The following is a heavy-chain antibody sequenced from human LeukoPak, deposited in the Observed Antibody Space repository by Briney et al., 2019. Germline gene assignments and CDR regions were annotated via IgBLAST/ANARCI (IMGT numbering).Heavy chain of an antibody. V-gene: IGHV1-24*01. CDR2: FDPEDGET. D-gene: IGHD3-22*01. CDR3: ATDLTRTSMIVVVITTGAFDI. CDR1: VYTLTELS. J-gene: IGHJ3*02. Sequence: GAAVKVSCKVSVYTLTELSMHSVRQAPGKGVEWVGDFDPEDGETIYAQKFQGRVTMTEDTSTDTAYMELSSLRSEDTAVYYCATDLTRTSMIVVVITTGAFDIWGQGTMVTVSS.